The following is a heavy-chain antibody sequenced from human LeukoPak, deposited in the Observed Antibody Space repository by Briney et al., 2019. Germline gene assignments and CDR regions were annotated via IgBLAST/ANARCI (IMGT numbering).Heavy chain of an antibody. CDR2: ISSSSSYI. D-gene: IGHD1-26*01. J-gene: IGHJ4*02. CDR3: ARELQVLSGSSDY. Sequence: GGSLRLSCAASGFTFSSYSMNWVRQAPGKGLEWVSSISSSSSYIYYADSVKGRFTISRDNAKNSLYLQMNSLRAEDTAVYYCARELQVLSGSSDYWGQGTLVTVSS. V-gene: IGHV3-21*01. CDR1: GFTFSSYS.